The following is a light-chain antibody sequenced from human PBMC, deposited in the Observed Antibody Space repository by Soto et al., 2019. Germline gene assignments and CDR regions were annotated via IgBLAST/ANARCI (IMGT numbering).Light chain of an antibody. Sequence: VLTYSPATLPLSPRERATLSCRASQSVSSYLAWYHQKPGQAPRLLIYDASNRATGIPARFGGSGSGTDFTLTISSLEPEDFAVYYGQQRSNWPPSITFGQGTRLEIK. J-gene: IGKJ5*01. CDR3: QQRSNWPPSIT. CDR2: DAS. CDR1: QSVSSY. V-gene: IGKV3-11*01.